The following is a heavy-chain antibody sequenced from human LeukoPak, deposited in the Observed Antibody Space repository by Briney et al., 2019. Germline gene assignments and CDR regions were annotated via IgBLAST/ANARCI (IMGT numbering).Heavy chain of an antibody. J-gene: IGHJ4*02. V-gene: IGHV4-38-2*02. CDR1: GYSISSGFY. Sequence: SKTLSLTCTVSGYSISSGFYWGWIRQPPGRGLEWVGTFYHSGITHYNPSLKSRVTISVDMSKNQFSLKLTSVTVADTAVYYCARGSYSDYVVNYWGQGILVTVSS. CDR3: ARGSYSDYVVNY. CDR2: FYHSGIT. D-gene: IGHD4-11*01.